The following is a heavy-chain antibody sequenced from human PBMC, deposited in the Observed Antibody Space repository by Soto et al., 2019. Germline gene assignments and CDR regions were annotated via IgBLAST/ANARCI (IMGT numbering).Heavy chain of an antibody. D-gene: IGHD2-21*02. CDR2: MYNTGST. J-gene: IGHJ6*02. CDR3: ARDLWGYCGTDCYPLDV. V-gene: IGHV4-59*01. Sequence: QVQLQESGPGLVKPSETLSLTCTVSGGSISRYYWSWIRQPPGKGLEWIGYMYNTGSTVYNPSFKCRVTISVDTSENQFSLKLNSVTAADTAVYYCARDLWGYCGTDCYPLDVWGQGTTVTVSS. CDR1: GGSISRYY.